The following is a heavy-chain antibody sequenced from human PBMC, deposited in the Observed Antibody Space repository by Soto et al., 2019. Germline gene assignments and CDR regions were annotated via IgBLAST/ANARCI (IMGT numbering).Heavy chain of an antibody. D-gene: IGHD3-16*02. CDR1: GFTFSGSA. CDR3: NGDLGELSLDY. V-gene: IGHV3-73*01. J-gene: IGHJ4*02. CDR2: IRSKANSYAT. Sequence: EVQLVESGGGLVQPGGSLKLSCAASGFTFSGSAMHWVRQASGKGLEWVGRIRSKANSYATAYAASVKGRFTISRDDSKNTAYLQMNSLKTEDTAVYYCNGDLGELSLDYWGQGTRVTVSP.